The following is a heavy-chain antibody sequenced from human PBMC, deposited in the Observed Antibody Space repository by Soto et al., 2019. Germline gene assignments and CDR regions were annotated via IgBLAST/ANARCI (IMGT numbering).Heavy chain of an antibody. CDR3: ARIYGSGSYFAFDI. V-gene: IGHV4-30-2*01. Sequence: SETLSLTCAVSGGSISSGGYSWSWIRQPPGKGLEWIGYIYHSGSTYYNPSLKSRVTISVDRSKNQFSPKLSSVTAADTAVYYCARIYGSGSYFAFDIWGQGTMVTVSS. D-gene: IGHD3-10*01. CDR1: GGSISSGGYS. J-gene: IGHJ3*02. CDR2: IYHSGST.